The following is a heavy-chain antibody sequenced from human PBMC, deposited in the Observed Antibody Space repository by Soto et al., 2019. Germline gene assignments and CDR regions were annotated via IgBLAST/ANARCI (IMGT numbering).Heavy chain of an antibody. D-gene: IGHD2-2*01. Sequence: QGQLVQSGAEVKKPGASVKVSCKASGYTFTSYGISWVRQAPGQGLEWVGWISTYNGNSNYAQKYHGRVTMTTDTTTRTAYMEMSSLRADDTAVYYCARIADCSTTSCSFPSRFHIRGYYYYYGLDVWGQGTTVTVSS. CDR3: ARIADCSTTSCSFPSRFHIRGYYYYYGLDV. CDR2: ISTYNGNS. J-gene: IGHJ6*02. V-gene: IGHV1-18*01. CDR1: GYTFTSYG.